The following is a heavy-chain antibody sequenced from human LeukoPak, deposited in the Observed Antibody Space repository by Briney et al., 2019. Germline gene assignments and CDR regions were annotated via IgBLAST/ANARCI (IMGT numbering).Heavy chain of an antibody. D-gene: IGHD6-13*01. CDR1: GYTFSSYG. J-gene: IGHJ5*02. V-gene: IGHV1-18*01. CDR2: IATYNGNS. CDR3: ARDMVGLAANGNWFDP. Sequence: GASVKVSCKASGYTFSSYGISWVRQAPGQGLKWMGWIATYNGNSKYAQKVQGRVTMTTDTSTTTAYMELRTLRSDDTAVYYCARDMVGLAANGNWFDPWGQGTLVTVSS.